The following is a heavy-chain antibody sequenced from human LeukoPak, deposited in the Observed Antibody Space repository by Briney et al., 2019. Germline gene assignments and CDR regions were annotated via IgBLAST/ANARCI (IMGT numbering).Heavy chain of an antibody. J-gene: IGHJ5*02. CDR3: ARGVPYCSGGSRYSGWFDP. D-gene: IGHD2-15*01. CDR2: INHSGST. CDR1: GGSFSGYY. V-gene: IGHV4-34*01. Sequence: PSETLSLTCVVYGGSFSGYYWSWIRQPPAKGLEWIGEINHSGSTNYNPSLKSRVTISVDTSKNQFSLKLSSVTAADTAVYYCARGVPYCSGGSRYSGWFDPWGQGTLVTVSS.